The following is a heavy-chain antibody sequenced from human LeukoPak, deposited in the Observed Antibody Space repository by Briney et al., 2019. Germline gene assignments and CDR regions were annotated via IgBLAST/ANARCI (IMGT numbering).Heavy chain of an antibody. CDR3: ARISSWYRPFDY. CDR2: IYRGGST. V-gene: IGHV3-53*01. D-gene: IGHD6-13*01. CDR1: GFTFSSYA. Sequence: PGRSLRLSCAASGFTFSSYAMHWVRQAPGKGLEWVSVIYRGGSTYYADSVKGRFTISRDNSKNTLYLQMNSLRAEDTAVYYCARISSWYRPFDYWGQGTLVTVSS. J-gene: IGHJ4*02.